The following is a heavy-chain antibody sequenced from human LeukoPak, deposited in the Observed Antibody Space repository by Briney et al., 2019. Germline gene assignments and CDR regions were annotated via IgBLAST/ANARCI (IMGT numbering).Heavy chain of an antibody. CDR2: IKQDGSEK. Sequence: GGSLRLSCAASGFSFSTYDMSWVRQAPGKGLEWVANIKQDGSEKQYVDSVKGRFAISRDNAENSLYLQMNSLKAEDTAVYYCGRFTRSGDSVYWGQGTLVTVSS. V-gene: IGHV3-7*04. CDR3: GRFTRSGDSVY. D-gene: IGHD7-27*01. J-gene: IGHJ4*02. CDR1: GFSFSTYD.